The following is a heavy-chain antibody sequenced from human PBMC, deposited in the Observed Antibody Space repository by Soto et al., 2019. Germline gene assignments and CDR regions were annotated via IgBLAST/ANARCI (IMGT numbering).Heavy chain of an antibody. Sequence: QITLKESGPPLVKPTQTLTLTCTFSGFSLSTSGVGVGWIRQPPGKALEWLALIYWDDDKRYSPSLKSRLTITKDTSKNQVVLTMTNMDPVDTATYYCAHRHSGSSWYWVCFDYWGQGTLVTVSS. CDR1: GFSLSTSGVG. D-gene: IGHD6-13*01. CDR3: AHRHSGSSWYWVCFDY. V-gene: IGHV2-5*02. J-gene: IGHJ4*02. CDR2: IYWDDDK.